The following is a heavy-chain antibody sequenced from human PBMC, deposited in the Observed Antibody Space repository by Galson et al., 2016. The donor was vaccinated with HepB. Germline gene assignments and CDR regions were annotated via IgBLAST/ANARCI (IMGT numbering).Heavy chain of an antibody. J-gene: IGHJ4*02. CDR2: VGTTGDT. D-gene: IGHD3/OR15-3a*01. CDR3: ARGSPYWTGYYFFDS. V-gene: IGHV3-13*01. Sequence: SLRLSCAASGFTFSNYDMHWVRQVTGRGLEWISAVGTTGDTHYPDSVKGRFTISRENAKNSFYLQMDSLRAGDTAVYYWARGSPYWTGYYFFDSWGQGALVTVSS. CDR1: GFTFSNYD.